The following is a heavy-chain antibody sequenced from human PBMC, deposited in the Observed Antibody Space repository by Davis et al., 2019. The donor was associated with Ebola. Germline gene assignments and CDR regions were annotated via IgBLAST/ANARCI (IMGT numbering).Heavy chain of an antibody. D-gene: IGHD2-2*01. CDR2: MNPNSGNT. CDR3: ARGVLSRKNWYFDL. J-gene: IGHJ2*01. Sequence: ASSKISCKASGYTFTSYDINWVRQATGQGLEWMGWMNPNSGNTGYAQKFQGRIIMTRNTSISTAYMELSSLRSEDTAVYYCARGVLSRKNWYFDLWGRGTLVTVSS. CDR1: GYTFTSYD. V-gene: IGHV1-8*01.